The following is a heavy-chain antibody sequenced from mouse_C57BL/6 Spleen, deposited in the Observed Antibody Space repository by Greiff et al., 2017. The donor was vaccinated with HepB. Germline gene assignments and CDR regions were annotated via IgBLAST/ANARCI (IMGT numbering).Heavy chain of an antibody. J-gene: IGHJ1*03. Sequence: EVKLVESGGGLVQSGRSLRLSCATSGFTFSDFYMEWVRQAPGKGLEWIAASRNKANDYTTEYSASVKGRFIVSRDTSQSILYLQMNALRAEDTAIYYCARVAGYDYDDWYFDVWGTGTTVTVSS. CDR3: ARVAGYDYDDWYFDV. CDR1: GFTFSDFY. CDR2: SRNKANDYTT. V-gene: IGHV7-1*01. D-gene: IGHD2-4*01.